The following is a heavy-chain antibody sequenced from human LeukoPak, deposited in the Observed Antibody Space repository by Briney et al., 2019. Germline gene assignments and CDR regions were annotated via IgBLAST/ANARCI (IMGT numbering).Heavy chain of an antibody. CDR1: GFTVSSNY. Sequence: GGSLRLSCAASGFTVSSNYMSRVRQAPGKGLEYVSGISSNGGTTYYANSVKGRFTISRDNSKSTLYLQMGSLRAEDMAVYYCARASYCSGGSCYSANWGQGTLVTVSS. CDR2: ISSNGGTT. CDR3: ARASYCSGGSCYSAN. D-gene: IGHD2-15*01. J-gene: IGHJ4*02. V-gene: IGHV3-64*01.